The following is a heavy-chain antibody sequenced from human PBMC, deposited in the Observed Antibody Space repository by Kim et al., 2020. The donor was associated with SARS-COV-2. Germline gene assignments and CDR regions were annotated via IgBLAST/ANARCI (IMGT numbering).Heavy chain of an antibody. V-gene: IGHV3-23*01. J-gene: IGHJ4*02. CDR2: ISGSGGST. CDR1: GFTFSSYA. D-gene: IGHD3-10*01. CDR3: AKVQKPLRITMVRGVIGSVFDY. Sequence: GGSLRLSCAVSGFTFSSYAMSWVRQAPGKGLEWVSAISGSGGSTYYADSVKGRFTISRDNSKNTLYLQMNSLRAEDTAVYYCAKVQKPLRITMVRGVIGSVFDYWGQGTLVTVSS.